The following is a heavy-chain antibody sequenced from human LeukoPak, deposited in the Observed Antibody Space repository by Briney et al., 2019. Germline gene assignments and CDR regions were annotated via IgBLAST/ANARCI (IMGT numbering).Heavy chain of an antibody. CDR3: AREMKVSIAVAAIDY. D-gene: IGHD6-19*01. Sequence: GGSLTLSCAASGFTFSSYSMNWVRQAPGKGLEWVSSISSSSSYIYYADSVKGRFTISRDNAKNSLYLQMNSLRAEDTAVYYCAREMKVSIAVAAIDYWGQGTLVTVSS. CDR2: ISSSSSYI. V-gene: IGHV3-21*01. J-gene: IGHJ4*02. CDR1: GFTFSSYS.